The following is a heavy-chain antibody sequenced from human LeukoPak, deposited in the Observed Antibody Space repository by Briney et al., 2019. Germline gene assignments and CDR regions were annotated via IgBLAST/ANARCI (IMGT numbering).Heavy chain of an antibody. CDR2: ISSSGSTI. CDR1: GFTFSDYY. V-gene: IGHV3-11*01. J-gene: IGHJ3*02. CDR3: ARVRYCSSTTCRGAFDI. D-gene: IGHD2-2*01. Sequence: PGGSLRLSCAASGFTFSDYYMSWIRQAPGKGLEWVSYISSSGSTIYYADSVKGRFTISRDNAKNSLYLQMKSLKTEDTAVYYCARVRYCSSTTCRGAFDIWGQGTMVTVSS.